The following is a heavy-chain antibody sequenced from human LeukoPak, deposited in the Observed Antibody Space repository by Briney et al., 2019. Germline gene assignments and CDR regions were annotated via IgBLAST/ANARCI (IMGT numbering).Heavy chain of an antibody. V-gene: IGHV1-46*01. J-gene: IGHJ5*02. CDR3: ARARDDSIGSRWFDP. Sequence: ASVKVSCKASGYSFTNYYMHWVRQAPGQGLEWMGLINPSGGSTSYAQKFQGRVTMTWDTSTSTVYMELSSLRSEDTAVYYCARARDDSIGSRWFDPWGQGTLVTVSS. CDR2: INPSGGST. CDR1: GYSFTNYY. D-gene: IGHD3-22*01.